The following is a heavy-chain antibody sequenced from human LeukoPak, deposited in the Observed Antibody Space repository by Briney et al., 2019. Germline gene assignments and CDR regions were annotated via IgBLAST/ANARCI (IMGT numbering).Heavy chain of an antibody. CDR2: IIPTLGIA. CDR3: AREWGVGATLHGHDY. D-gene: IGHD1-26*01. CDR1: GYTFTSHG. Sequence: GASVKVSCKASGYTFTSHGISWVRQAPGQGLEWMGRIIPTLGIANYAQKFQGRVTITADKSTSTAYMELSSLRSEDTAVYYCAREWGVGATLHGHDYWGQGTLVTVSS. V-gene: IGHV1-69*04. J-gene: IGHJ4*02.